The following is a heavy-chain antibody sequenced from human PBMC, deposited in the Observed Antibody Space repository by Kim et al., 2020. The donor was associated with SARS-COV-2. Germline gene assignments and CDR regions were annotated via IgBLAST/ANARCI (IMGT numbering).Heavy chain of an antibody. CDR2: ISSSSSYI. CDR1: GFTFSSYS. V-gene: IGHV3-21*01. J-gene: IGHJ4*02. Sequence: GGSLRLSCAASGFTFSSYSMNWVRQAPGKGLEWVSSISSSSSYIYYADSVKGRFTISRDNAKNSLYLQMNSLRAEDTAVYYCVLENYYGDYGGFDYWGQGTLVTVSS. CDR3: VLENYYGDYGGFDY. D-gene: IGHD4-17*01.